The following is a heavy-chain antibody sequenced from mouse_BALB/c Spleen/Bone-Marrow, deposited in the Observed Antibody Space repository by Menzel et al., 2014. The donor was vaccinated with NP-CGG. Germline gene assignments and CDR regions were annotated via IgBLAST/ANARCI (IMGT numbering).Heavy chain of an antibody. CDR2: INSNGGST. V-gene: IGHV5-6-3*01. CDR1: GFTFSSYG. D-gene: IGHD2-1*01. J-gene: IGHJ2*01. CDR3: ARGNYGNYVDYFDY. Sequence: VQLQQSGGGLVQPGGSLKLSCAASGFTFSSYGMSWVRQTPDKRLELVASINSNGGSTYYPDSVKGRFTISRDSAKNTLSLQMSSLKSEDTAMYYCARGNYGNYVDYFDYWGQGTTLTVSS.